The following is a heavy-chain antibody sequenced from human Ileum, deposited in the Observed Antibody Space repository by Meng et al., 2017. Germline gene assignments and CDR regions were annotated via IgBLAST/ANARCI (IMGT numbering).Heavy chain of an antibody. V-gene: IGHV6-1*01. CDR3: ARDGGAAPDYFDY. CDR1: GDSVSSNSAA. D-gene: IGHD3-16*01. J-gene: IGHJ4*02. CDR2: TYYRSKWYN. Sequence: QVQLQQPGPGPVMPSQTLSLFCAIPGDSVSSNSAAWNWIRQSPSRGLEWLGRTYYRSKWYNNYAVSVRSRISINPDTSKNQFSLQLNSVTPEDTAVYYCARDGGAAPDYFDYWGQGTLVTVSS.